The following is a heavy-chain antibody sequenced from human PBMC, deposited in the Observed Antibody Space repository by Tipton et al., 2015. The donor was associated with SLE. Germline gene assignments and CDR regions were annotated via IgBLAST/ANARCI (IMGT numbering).Heavy chain of an antibody. CDR1: GGSISGSSYY. J-gene: IGHJ4*02. Sequence: TLSLACTVSGGSISGSSYYWDWVRQPPGKGLEWIGSIFHLGMTYYNPSLESRVTLSVDTSKNQFSLKLTSVTAADTAVYYCARQKTAVEITFDSWGQGALVTVSS. CDR2: IFHLGMT. V-gene: IGHV4-39*01. D-gene: IGHD2-21*02. CDR3: ARQKTAVEITFDS.